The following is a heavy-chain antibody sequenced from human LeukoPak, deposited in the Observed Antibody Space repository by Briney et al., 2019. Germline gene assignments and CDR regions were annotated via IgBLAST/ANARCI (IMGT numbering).Heavy chain of an antibody. CDR1: GFTFSDYY. Sequence: GGSLRLSCAASGFTFSDYYMSWIRQAPGKGLEWVSYISSGSTIYYADSVKGRFTISRDNAKNSLYLQMNSLRAEDTAVYYCVQLWPSYWGQGTLVTVSS. CDR3: VQLWPSY. CDR2: ISSGSTI. J-gene: IGHJ4*02. V-gene: IGHV3-11*04. D-gene: IGHD5-18*01.